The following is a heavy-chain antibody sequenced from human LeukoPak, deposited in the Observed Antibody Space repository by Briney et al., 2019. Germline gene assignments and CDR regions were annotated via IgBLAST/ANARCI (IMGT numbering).Heavy chain of an antibody. J-gene: IGHJ4*02. CDR1: GFSLSTSQVG. V-gene: IGHV2-5*02. Sequence: SGPTLVKPTQTLTLTCTFSGFSLSTSQVGVGWIRQPPGKALEWLAVIYWDDNKYYSPFLKSRLTITKDTSKNQVIIRMSNMDPADTATYYCAHRRINWAVGYWGQGTLVTVSS. D-gene: IGHD7-27*01. CDR2: IYWDDNK. CDR3: AHRRINWAVGY.